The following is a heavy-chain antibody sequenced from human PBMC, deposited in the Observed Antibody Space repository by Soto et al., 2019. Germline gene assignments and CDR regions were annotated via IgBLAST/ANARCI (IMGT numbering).Heavy chain of an antibody. D-gene: IGHD1-1*01. CDR3: ARANWNQNYHFDC. Sequence: EVQLVESGGGLIQPGGSLRLSCAASGFTVSSNYMAWVRQAPGKGLEWVSVIFGGGSTYYADSVKGRFTISRDNSKNTLYVQMNNLRAEDTAVYYCARANWNQNYHFDCWGQGTLVTVSS. V-gene: IGHV3-53*01. CDR2: IFGGGST. J-gene: IGHJ4*02. CDR1: GFTVSSNY.